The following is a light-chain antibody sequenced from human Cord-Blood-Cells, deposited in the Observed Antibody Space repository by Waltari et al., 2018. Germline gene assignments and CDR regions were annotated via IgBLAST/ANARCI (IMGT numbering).Light chain of an antibody. CDR1: HIGSKR. Sequence: SYVLTQPPSVPVAPGKTARITCGGNHIGSKRVHWYQQKPGQAPVLVIYYDSDRPSGIPERFSGSNSGNTATLTISRVEAGDEADYYCQVWDSSSDHWVFGGGTKLTVL. J-gene: IGLJ3*02. V-gene: IGLV3-21*04. CDR2: YDS. CDR3: QVWDSSSDHWV.